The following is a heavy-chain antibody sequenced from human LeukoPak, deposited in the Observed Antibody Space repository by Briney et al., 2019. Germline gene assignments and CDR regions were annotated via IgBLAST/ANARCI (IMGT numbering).Heavy chain of an antibody. Sequence: GGSLRLSCAASGFTFSSYAMSWVRQAPGKGLEWVSAISGSGGSTYYADSVKGRFTISRDDSKNTLYLQMNSLRAEDTAVYYCANGLENWNFDYWGQGTLVTVSS. D-gene: IGHD1-1*01. CDR3: ANGLENWNFDY. J-gene: IGHJ4*02. CDR1: GFTFSSYA. V-gene: IGHV3-23*01. CDR2: ISGSGGST.